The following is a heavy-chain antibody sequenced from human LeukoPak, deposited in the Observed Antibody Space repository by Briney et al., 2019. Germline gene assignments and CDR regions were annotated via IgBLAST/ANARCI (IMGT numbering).Heavy chain of an antibody. D-gene: IGHD2-2*01. CDR2: IIPILGIA. Sequence: SVTVSCKTSGYTFTGYYMHWVRQAPGQGLEWMGRIIPILGIANYAQKFQGRVTITADKSTSTAYMELSSLRSEDTAVYYCARGMGSSTVDFDYWGQGTLVTVSS. J-gene: IGHJ4*02. V-gene: IGHV1-69*04. CDR3: ARGMGSSTVDFDY. CDR1: GYTFTGYY.